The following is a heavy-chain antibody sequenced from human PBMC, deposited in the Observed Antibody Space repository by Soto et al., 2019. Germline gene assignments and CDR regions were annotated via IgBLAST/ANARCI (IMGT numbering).Heavy chain of an antibody. CDR2: IYYSGIT. D-gene: IGHD3-9*01. Sequence: TSETLSLTCTVSGGSMSSSYWSWIRQSPGKELEWIGYIYYSGITNYNPSLNSRVTISVDTSKNLFSLKLRSVTAADTAVYYCARLFPHYDILTGSQLYAFDIWGQGTMVTGSS. CDR3: ARLFPHYDILTGSQLYAFDI. J-gene: IGHJ3*02. CDR1: GGSMSSSY. V-gene: IGHV4-59*01.